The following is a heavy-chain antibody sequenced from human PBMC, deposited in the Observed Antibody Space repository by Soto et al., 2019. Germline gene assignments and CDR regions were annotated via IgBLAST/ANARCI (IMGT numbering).Heavy chain of an antibody. Sequence: QVQLVQSGAAVKMPGSSVKVSCKASGGTFSTNPISWVRQAPGQGLEWMGGTSPIFGSGSSSQTFHGRLTVTADKSTNTAYRELSNLTSGDTAVYYCARRQSGGFHRSFDSWGQGTLVTVSS. CDR2: TSPIFGSG. D-gene: IGHD2-15*01. J-gene: IGHJ4*02. V-gene: IGHV1-69*06. CDR1: GGTFSTNP. CDR3: ARRQSGGFHRSFDS.